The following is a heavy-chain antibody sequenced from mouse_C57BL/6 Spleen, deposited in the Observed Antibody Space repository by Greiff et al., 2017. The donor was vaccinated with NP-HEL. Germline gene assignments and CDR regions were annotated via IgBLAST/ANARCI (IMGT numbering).Heavy chain of an antibody. CDR3: AKGHGSSSAWFAY. J-gene: IGHJ3*01. D-gene: IGHD1-1*01. CDR2: INPSNGGT. Sequence: VQLQQSGTELVKPGASVKLSCKASGYTFTSYWMHWVKQRPGQGLEWIGNINPSNGGTNYNEKFKSKATLTVDKSSSTAYMQLSSLTSEDSAVYYWAKGHGSSSAWFAYWGQGTLVTVSA. V-gene: IGHV1-53*01. CDR1: GYTFTSYW.